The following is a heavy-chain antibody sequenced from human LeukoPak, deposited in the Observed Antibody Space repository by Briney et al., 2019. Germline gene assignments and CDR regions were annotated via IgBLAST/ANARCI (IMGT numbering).Heavy chain of an antibody. CDR3: AKSTYYYGSSGPSLDY. Sequence: GGSLRLSCAASGFTFSSYGMHWVRQAPGKGLEWVAFIRYDGSNKYYADSVKGRFTISRDNSKNTLYLQMNSLRAEDTAVYYCAKSTYYYGSSGPSLDYWGQGTLVTVSS. CDR2: IRYDGSNK. J-gene: IGHJ4*02. V-gene: IGHV3-30*02. D-gene: IGHD3-22*01. CDR1: GFTFSSYG.